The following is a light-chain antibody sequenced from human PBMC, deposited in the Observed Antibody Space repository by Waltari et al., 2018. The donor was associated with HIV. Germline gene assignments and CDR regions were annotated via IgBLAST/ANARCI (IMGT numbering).Light chain of an antibody. Sequence: SYELTQPPSVSVAPGQTVRVTCSGDKLGEKLVCWYQKKPGQSPLLLIYADRKRPSGIPDRFAASNYGNIATLAISEAQAMDEAVYYCQTWDNNAGVFGGGTKLTVL. J-gene: IGLJ2*01. CDR2: ADR. CDR1: KLGEKL. CDR3: QTWDNNAGV. V-gene: IGLV3-1*01.